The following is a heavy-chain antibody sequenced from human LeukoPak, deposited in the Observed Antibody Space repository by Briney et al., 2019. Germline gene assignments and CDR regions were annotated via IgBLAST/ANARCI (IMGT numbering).Heavy chain of an antibody. CDR1: GYSIGSGYY. J-gene: IGHJ4*02. Sequence: ETLSLTCTVSGYSIGSGYYWGWIRQPPGKGLGWVANIKQDGSEKYYVDSVKGRFTVSRDNAKNSLYLQMNSLRAEDTAVYYCARGGYYDSSGYYYDYWGQGTLVTVSS. CDR2: IKQDGSEK. D-gene: IGHD3-22*01. V-gene: IGHV3-7*01. CDR3: ARGGYYDSSGYYYDY.